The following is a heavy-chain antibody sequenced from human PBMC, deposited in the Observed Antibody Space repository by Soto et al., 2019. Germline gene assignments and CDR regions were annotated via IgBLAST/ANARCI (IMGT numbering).Heavy chain of an antibody. CDR2: IIPTFDSA. Sequence: SVKVSCKASGGTFRYYAISWVRQAPGQGLEWVGGIIPTFDSADYPQKFQGRASITADEATSTVYLELRSLRSDDTAMYYCARDRAPYSMRDENYYNGMDVCGLGTTVTVPQ. CDR1: GGTFRYYA. CDR3: ARDRAPYSMRDENYYNGMDV. D-gene: IGHD1-26*01. J-gene: IGHJ6*01. V-gene: IGHV1-69*13.